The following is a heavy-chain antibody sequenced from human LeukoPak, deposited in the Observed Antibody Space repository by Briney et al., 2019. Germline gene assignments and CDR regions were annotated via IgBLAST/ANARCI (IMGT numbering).Heavy chain of an antibody. V-gene: IGHV3-11*01. CDR3: EKDRLRATLTSFDY. J-gene: IGHJ4*02. CDR2: ISSSGSTI. CDR1: GFTFSDYY. D-gene: IGHD4-17*01. Sequence: GGSLRLSCAASGFTFSDYYMSWIRQAPGKGLEWVSYISSSGSTIYYADSVKGRFTVSRDNAKNTLYLQMNSLRAEDTAVYYCEKDRLRATLTSFDYWGQGTLVTVSS.